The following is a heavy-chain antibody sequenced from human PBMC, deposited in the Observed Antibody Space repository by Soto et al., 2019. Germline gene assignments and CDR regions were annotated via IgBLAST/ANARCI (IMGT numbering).Heavy chain of an antibody. CDR2: IKNKANSYTT. J-gene: IGHJ4*02. CDR3: TRVRLGSRRSSYY. CDR1: GFTCSDHY. D-gene: IGHD6-19*01. Sequence: GGSQRLSCAASGFTCSDHYMDWVRQAPGKGLEWVGRIKNKANSYTTECAAPVRGRFIISRDDSKNSVFLQINPLKTDHPAVNYWTRVRLGSRRSSYYWGQGILVTVSS. V-gene: IGHV3-72*01.